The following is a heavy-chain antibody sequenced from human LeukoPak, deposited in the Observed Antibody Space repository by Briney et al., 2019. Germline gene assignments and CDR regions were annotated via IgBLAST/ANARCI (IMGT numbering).Heavy chain of an antibody. CDR1: GFTFSSYA. CDR3: AKDLYGFGEGYYYYYYGMDV. V-gene: IGHV3-23*01. CDR2: ISGSGGST. J-gene: IGHJ6*02. D-gene: IGHD3-10*01. Sequence: GGSLRLSCAASGFTFSSYALSWVRQAPGKGLEWVSAISGSGGSTYYADSVKGRFTISRDNSKNTLYLQMNSLRAEDTAVYYCAKDLYGFGEGYYYYYYGMDVWGQGTTVTVSS.